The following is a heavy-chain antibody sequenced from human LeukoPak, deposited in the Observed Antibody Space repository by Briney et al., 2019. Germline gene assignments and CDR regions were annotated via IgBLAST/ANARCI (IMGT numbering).Heavy chain of an antibody. CDR1: GFIVSSNH. CDR3: AQDGVARTYYYYMDV. CDR2: IYSGGGT. Sequence: GGSLRLSCAASGFIVSSNHMSWVRQAPGKGLEWVSVIYSGGGTYYADSVKGRFTISRDNSKNTLYLQMNSLRAEDTAIYYCAQDGVARTYYYYMDVWGKGTTVTVSS. J-gene: IGHJ6*03. D-gene: IGHD2-8*01. V-gene: IGHV3-53*01.